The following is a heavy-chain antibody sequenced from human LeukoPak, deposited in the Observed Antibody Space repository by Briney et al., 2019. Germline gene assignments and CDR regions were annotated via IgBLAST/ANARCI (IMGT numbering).Heavy chain of an antibody. CDR2: IGTAGDA. CDR3: ARGRYSSSSGRYFDL. J-gene: IGHJ2*01. D-gene: IGHD6-6*01. Sequence: GGSLRLSCAASGFTFSSYDMHWVRQATGKGLEWVSAIGTAGDAYYPGSVKGRFTISRENAKNSLYLQMNSLRAGDTAVYYCARGRYSSSSGRYFDLWGRGTLVTVSS. V-gene: IGHV3-13*01. CDR1: GFTFSSYD.